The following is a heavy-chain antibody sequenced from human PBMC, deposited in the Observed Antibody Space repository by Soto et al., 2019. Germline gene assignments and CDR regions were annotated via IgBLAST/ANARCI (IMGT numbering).Heavy chain of an antibody. V-gene: IGHV3-30*18. CDR2: ISYDGSNK. D-gene: IGHD1-20*01. CDR1: GFTFSSYG. J-gene: IGHJ4*02. Sequence: GWSLRLSCAASGFTFSSYGMHWVRQAPGKGLEWVAVISYDGSNKYYADSVKGRFTISRDNSKNMLYLQMTSLRAEDTAVYYWAKAHGYNWNDRASRGMDVWGRGTLVTVSS. CDR3: AKAHGYNWNDRASRGMDV.